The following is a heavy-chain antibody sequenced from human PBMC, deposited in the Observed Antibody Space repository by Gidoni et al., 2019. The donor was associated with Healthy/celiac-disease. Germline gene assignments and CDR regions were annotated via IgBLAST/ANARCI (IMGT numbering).Heavy chain of an antibody. V-gene: IGHV3-20*01. CDR1: GFTFDDYG. CDR3: ARGNLGGYDLMYYFDY. J-gene: IGHJ4*02. CDR2: INWNGGST. Sequence: EVQLVESGGGVVRPGGSLRLSCAASGFTFDDYGMSCVRQAPGKGLEWVSGINWNGGSTGYADSVKGRFTISRDNAKNSLYLQMNSLRAEDTALYHCARGNLGGYDLMYYFDYWGQGTLVTVSS. D-gene: IGHD5-12*01.